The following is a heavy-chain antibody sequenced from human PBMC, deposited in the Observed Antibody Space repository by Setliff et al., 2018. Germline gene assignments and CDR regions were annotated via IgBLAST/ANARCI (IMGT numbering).Heavy chain of an antibody. V-gene: IGHV1-3*01. Sequence: GASVKVSCKASGYTFSTYAIHWVRQAHGQRPDWMGWINAGNGGTNYAQKFQGRITITRDTSASTFYMELSSLRSEDTALYSCAASVGGAPYYYGLVVWGQGTTVTVSS. CDR3: AASVGGAPYYYGLVV. CDR1: GYTFSTYA. CDR2: INAGNGGT. J-gene: IGHJ6*02. D-gene: IGHD2-15*01.